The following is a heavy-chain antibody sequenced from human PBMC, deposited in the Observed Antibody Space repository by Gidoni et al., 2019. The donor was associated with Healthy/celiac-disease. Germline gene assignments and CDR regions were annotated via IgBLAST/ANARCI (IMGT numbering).Heavy chain of an antibody. CDR3: AREYYYGSGSYYNVPDYYYYYMDV. J-gene: IGHJ6*03. CDR1: GYTFTSYD. D-gene: IGHD3-10*01. Sequence: QVQLVQSGAEVKKPGASVKVSCKASGYTFTSYDINWVRQATGQGLEWMGWMNPNSGNTGYAQKFQGRVTMTRNTSISTAYMELSSLRSEDTAVYYCAREYYYGSGSYYNVPDYYYYYMDVWGKGTTVTVSS. V-gene: IGHV1-8*01. CDR2: MNPNSGNT.